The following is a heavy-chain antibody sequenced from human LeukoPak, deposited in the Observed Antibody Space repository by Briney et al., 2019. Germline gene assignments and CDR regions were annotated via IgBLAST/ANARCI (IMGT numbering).Heavy chain of an antibody. J-gene: IGHJ6*02. CDR3: ARGADYDIPRTPYGVDV. Sequence: SETLSLTCTVSGGSISGYYWSWIRQPPGKGLEWIGEINHSGSTNYNPSLKSRVTISVDTSKNQFSLKLSSVTAADTAVYYCARGADYDIPRTPYGVDVWGRGTTVTVSS. V-gene: IGHV4-34*01. CDR1: GGSISGYY. CDR2: INHSGST. D-gene: IGHD3-9*01.